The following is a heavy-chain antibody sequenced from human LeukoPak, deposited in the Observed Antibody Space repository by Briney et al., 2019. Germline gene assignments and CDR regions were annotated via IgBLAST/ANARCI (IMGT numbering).Heavy chain of an antibody. Sequence: SETLSLTCSVSGASIISGNNFWNWVRQSPVKGLEWIGCISYSGTTHYNPSLKSRVTIFVDTSKNQFSLNLNSVTASDTAVYYCARSFDYWGQGTLVAVSS. J-gene: IGHJ4*02. CDR1: GASIISGNNF. CDR3: ARSFDY. CDR2: ISYSGTT. V-gene: IGHV4-39*01.